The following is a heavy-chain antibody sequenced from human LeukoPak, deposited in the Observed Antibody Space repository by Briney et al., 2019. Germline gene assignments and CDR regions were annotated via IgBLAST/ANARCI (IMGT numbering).Heavy chain of an antibody. V-gene: IGHV3-23*01. D-gene: IGHD3-22*01. CDR1: GFTFSNYG. J-gene: IGHJ4*02. CDR2: ISDSGDST. Sequence: GGSLRLSCAASGFTFSNYGMSWVRQAPGKGLEWVSGISDSGDSTYYADSVKGRFTISRDNSKNTLYLQMNSLRAEDTAVYYCAKEPQYYYDSSGYYDYWGQGTLVTVSS. CDR3: AKEPQYYYDSSGYYDY.